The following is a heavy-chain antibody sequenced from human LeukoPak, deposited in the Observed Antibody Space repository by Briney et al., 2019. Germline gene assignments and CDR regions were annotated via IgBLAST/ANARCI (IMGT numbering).Heavy chain of an antibody. CDR3: ATTGYSSRNY. Sequence: GGSLRLSCAASGFTLSSYAMSWVRQGPGKGLEWVSAISVSGNTYHADSVKGRFTISRDSSKNTLYLQMNSLRAEDAAVYYCATTGYSSRNYWGQGTLVTVSS. CDR1: GFTLSSYA. D-gene: IGHD6-13*01. J-gene: IGHJ4*02. CDR2: ISVSGNT. V-gene: IGHV3-23*01.